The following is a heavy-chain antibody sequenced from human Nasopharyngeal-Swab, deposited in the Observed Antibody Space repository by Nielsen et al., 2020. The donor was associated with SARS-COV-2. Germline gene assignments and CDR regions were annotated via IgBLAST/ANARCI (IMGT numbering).Heavy chain of an antibody. Sequence: GESLKISCAASGFTFSSYNMNWVRQAPGKGLEWVSYISSSGSTIYYADSVKGRFTISRDNAKNSLYLQMNSLRAEDTAVYYCARDCDDSSGSAYYYGMDVWGQGTTVTVSS. CDR2: ISSSGSTI. CDR1: GFTFSSYN. V-gene: IGHV3-48*04. D-gene: IGHD3-22*01. CDR3: ARDCDDSSGSAYYYGMDV. J-gene: IGHJ6*02.